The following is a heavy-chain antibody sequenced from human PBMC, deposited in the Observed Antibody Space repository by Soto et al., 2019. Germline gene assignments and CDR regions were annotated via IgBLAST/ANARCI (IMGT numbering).Heavy chain of an antibody. CDR1: GGIFGTYT. V-gene: IGHV1-69*02. CDR2: IIPLLNKA. CDR3: ARGHHGWLDP. J-gene: IGHJ5*02. Sequence: QVQLVQSGAEMKKPGSSVKVSCKASGGIFGTYTINWVRQAPGQGLEWMGRIIPLLNKADYAQKFQGRVTISVERSADPAYMELGSLTSGDTAVYYCARGHHGWLDPWGQGSLVTVSS.